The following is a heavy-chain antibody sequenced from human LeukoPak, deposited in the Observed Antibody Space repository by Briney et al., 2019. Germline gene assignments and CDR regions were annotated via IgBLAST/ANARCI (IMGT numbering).Heavy chain of an antibody. CDR3: ARDYGDYPNCNWFDP. V-gene: IGHV4-30-4*08. J-gene: IGHJ5*02. D-gene: IGHD4-17*01. CDR1: GGSISSGDYY. CDR2: IYYSGST. Sequence: SQTLSLTCTVSGGSISSGDYYWSWIRQPPGKGLEWIGYIYYSGSTYYNPSLKSRVTISVDTSKNQFSLKLSSVTAADTAVYYCARDYGDYPNCNWFDPWGQGTLVTVSS.